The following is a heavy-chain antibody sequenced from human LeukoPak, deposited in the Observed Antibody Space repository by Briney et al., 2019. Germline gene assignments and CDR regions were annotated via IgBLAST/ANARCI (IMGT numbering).Heavy chain of an antibody. CDR3: ARDDDILTGLGAFDI. CDR2: IYHSGST. V-gene: IGHV4-4*02. D-gene: IGHD3-9*01. CDR1: GGSISSSNW. J-gene: IGHJ3*02. Sequence: SETLSLTCAVSGGSISSSNWWSWVRQPPGKGLEWIGEIYHSGSTNYNPSLKSRVTISVDKSKNQFSLKLSSVTAADTAVYYCARDDDILTGLGAFDIWGQGTMVTVSS.